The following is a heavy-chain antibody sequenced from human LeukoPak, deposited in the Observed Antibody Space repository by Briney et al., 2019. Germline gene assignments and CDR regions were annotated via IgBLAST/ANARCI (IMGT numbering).Heavy chain of an antibody. Sequence: SETLSLTCAVFGGSFSSYFWSWIRQSPGRGLEWIGEINHSGSTNYNPSLKSRVTISLGTSKNQFSLRLSSVTAADTAVYYCTYSGSNYPDYWGQGTLVIVSS. V-gene: IGHV4-34*01. CDR3: TYSGSNYPDY. J-gene: IGHJ4*02. CDR2: INHSGST. CDR1: GGSFSSYF. D-gene: IGHD1-26*01.